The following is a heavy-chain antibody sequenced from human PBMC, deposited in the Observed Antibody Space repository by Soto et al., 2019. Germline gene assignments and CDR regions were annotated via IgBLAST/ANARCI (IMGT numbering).Heavy chain of an antibody. CDR1: GGSVNSPSYY. Sequence: QVQLQESGPGLVKPSETLSLTCTVSGGSVNSPSYYWSWIRQPPGKELEWIGYIFYTGGTVYNPSLKSRVSMSIDTSQTQFALRLRSVTAADTAIYYCARIVGTPIDYWGQGTLVTVSS. D-gene: IGHD1-26*01. CDR3: ARIVGTPIDY. J-gene: IGHJ4*02. V-gene: IGHV4-61*01. CDR2: IFYTGGT.